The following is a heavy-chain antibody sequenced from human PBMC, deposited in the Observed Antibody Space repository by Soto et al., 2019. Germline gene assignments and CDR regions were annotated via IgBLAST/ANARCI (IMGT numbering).Heavy chain of an antibody. J-gene: IGHJ6*02. CDR1: GYSFSSYW. V-gene: IGHV5-10-1*01. Sequence: PGESLKISCKGFGYSFSSYWSSWVRQMPGKGLEWMGRIDPSDAYTNYSPSFQGHVTISTDKSISTAYLQWSSLRASDTAMYYCARRYCSSTSSTSNYYAMDVWGQGTTVTVSS. CDR2: IDPSDAYT. D-gene: IGHD2-2*01. CDR3: ARRYCSSTSSTSNYYAMDV.